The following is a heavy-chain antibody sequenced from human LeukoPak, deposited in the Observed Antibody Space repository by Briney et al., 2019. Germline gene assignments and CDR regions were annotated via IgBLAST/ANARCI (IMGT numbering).Heavy chain of an antibody. V-gene: IGHV3-11*06. J-gene: IGHJ6*02. CDR3: ARHGFGDLYYYGMDV. D-gene: IGHD3-10*01. Sequence: SVKGRFTIPRDNAKNSLYLQMNSLRAEDTAVYYCARHGFGDLYYYGMDVWGQGTTVTVSS.